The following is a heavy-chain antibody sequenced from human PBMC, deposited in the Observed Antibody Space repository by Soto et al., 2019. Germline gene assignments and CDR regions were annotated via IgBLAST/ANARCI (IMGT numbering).Heavy chain of an antibody. V-gene: IGHV1-18*04. Sequence: ASVKVSCKASGYTFTGYYLHWVRQAPGQGLEWMGWISGYNGHTKYAQKFQGRVTMTTDTSTSTVYMDLRSLRSDDTAVYYCAREGEMPYYYYGLDVWGQGTTVTVSS. J-gene: IGHJ6*02. CDR3: AREGEMPYYYYGLDV. CDR1: GYTFTGYY. D-gene: IGHD3-16*01. CDR2: ISGYNGHT.